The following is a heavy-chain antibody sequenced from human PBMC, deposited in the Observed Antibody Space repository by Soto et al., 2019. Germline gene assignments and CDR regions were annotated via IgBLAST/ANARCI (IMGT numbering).Heavy chain of an antibody. CDR3: ARAPGLGVPHIDY. J-gene: IGHJ4*02. Sequence: QVQLQESGPRLVKPSENLSDTCTVSGASVTGFYWSWIRQPPGKGLEWIGYVFHSGSSNYNPSLKGRVTISGDTSKSQISRRLTSVTAADTAVYYSARAPGLGVPHIDYWGQGTLVTVSS. V-gene: IGHV4-59*02. CDR2: VFHSGSS. D-gene: IGHD3-3*01. CDR1: GASVTGFY.